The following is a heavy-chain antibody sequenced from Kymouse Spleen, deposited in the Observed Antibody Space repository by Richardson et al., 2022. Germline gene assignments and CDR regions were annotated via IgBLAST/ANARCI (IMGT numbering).Heavy chain of an antibody. V-gene: IGHV4-34*01. J-gene: IGHJ4*02. CDR1: GGSFSGYY. CDR2: INHSGST. D-gene: IGHD6-13*01. Sequence: QVQLQQWGAGLLKPSETLSLTCAVYGGSFSGYYWSWIRQPPGKGLEWIGEINHSGSTNYNPSLKSRVTISVDTSKNQFSLKLSSVTAADTAVYYCARGGIAAAALYFDYWGQGTLVTVSS. CDR3: ARGGIAAAALYFDY.